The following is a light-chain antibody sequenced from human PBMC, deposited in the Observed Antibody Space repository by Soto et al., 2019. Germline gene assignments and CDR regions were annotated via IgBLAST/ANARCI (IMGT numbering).Light chain of an antibody. CDR2: AAS. V-gene: IGKV1-9*01. Sequence: IQLTHSPSSLSASVGDRVTITCRASQGISSYLAWYQQKPGKAPKLLIYAASTLQSGVPSRFSGSGSGTDFTLTISSLQPEDFATYYCQQLNSYLGTFGPGTKVDI. CDR1: QGISSY. CDR3: QQLNSYLGT. J-gene: IGKJ3*01.